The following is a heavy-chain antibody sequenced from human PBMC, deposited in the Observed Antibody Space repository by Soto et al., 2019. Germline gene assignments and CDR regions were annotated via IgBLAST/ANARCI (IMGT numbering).Heavy chain of an antibody. V-gene: IGHV3-53*01. CDR2: IYSGGRT. D-gene: IGHD3-22*01. CDR3: ATQDYDSSGSLDY. Sequence: PGGSLSLSCAASGFTVSSNYMSWVRQAPGKGLEWVSVIYSGGRTYYADSVKGRFTISRDNSKNTLYLQMNSLRAEDTAVYYCATQDYDSSGSLDYWGQGTLVTVSS. J-gene: IGHJ4*02. CDR1: GFTVSSNY.